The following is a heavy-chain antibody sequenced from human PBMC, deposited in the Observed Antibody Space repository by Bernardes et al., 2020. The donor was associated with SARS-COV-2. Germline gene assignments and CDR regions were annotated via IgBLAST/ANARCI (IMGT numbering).Heavy chain of an antibody. J-gene: IGHJ4*02. V-gene: IGHV3-21*01. CDR2: ISSSSSYM. CDR1: GFTFSSYS. D-gene: IGHD3-22*01. CDR3: ARDWSEYYYDSSGYPYYFDY. Sequence: GSLRLSCAASGFTFSSYSMNWVRQAPGKGLEWVSSISSSSSYMYYADSVKGRFTISRDNAKNSLYLQMNSLRAEDTAVYYCARDWSEYYYDSSGYPYYFDYWGQGTLVTVSS.